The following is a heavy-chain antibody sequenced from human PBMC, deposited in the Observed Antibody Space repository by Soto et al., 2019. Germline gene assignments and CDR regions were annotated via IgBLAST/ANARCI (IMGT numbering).Heavy chain of an antibody. CDR1: GGPLRGYY. J-gene: IGHJ6*02. D-gene: IGHD2-21*02. Sequence: SETPSLPCTVSGGPLRGYYRGWVPQPPREGLGWIGNVYYSGGAKYNPSVKRRVSISVDTSKNQFSLNLSSVTAADTAVYYCTRDGDGRMTTNPYYYYGMDVWGPGITVTVSS. CDR2: VYYSGGA. CDR3: TRDGDGRMTTNPYYYYGMDV. V-gene: IGHV4-59*01.